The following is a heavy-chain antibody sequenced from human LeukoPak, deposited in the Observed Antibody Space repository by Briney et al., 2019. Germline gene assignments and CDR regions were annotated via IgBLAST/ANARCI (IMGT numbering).Heavy chain of an antibody. J-gene: IGHJ5*02. CDR1: GFIFSDHY. CDR2: FSGGGSDT. D-gene: IGHD2-2*01. V-gene: IGHV3-11*03. Sequence: PGGSLRLSCAASGFIFSDHYMTWIRQAPGKGLEWVSYFSGGGSDTNYADSVKGRFTTSRDNAKNSLYGQIDTLRAEGTAVYYGARQCSIVKCSWGQGTLVTVSS. CDR3: ARQCSIVKCS.